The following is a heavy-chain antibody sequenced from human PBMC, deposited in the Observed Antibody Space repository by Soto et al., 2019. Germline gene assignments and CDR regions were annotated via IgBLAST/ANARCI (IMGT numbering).Heavy chain of an antibody. CDR3: ARDSSFVIVPAASAY. CDR1: GFSFSRYG. J-gene: IGHJ4*02. V-gene: IGHV3-33*01. Sequence: GSLRLSCAASGFSFSRYGMHWVRQAPGKGLEWVAVIWFDGSNKYYADSVKGRFTISRDNSKNTLYLQMNSLRAEDTAVYYCARDSSFVIVPAASAYWGQGTLVTVSS. D-gene: IGHD2-2*01. CDR2: IWFDGSNK.